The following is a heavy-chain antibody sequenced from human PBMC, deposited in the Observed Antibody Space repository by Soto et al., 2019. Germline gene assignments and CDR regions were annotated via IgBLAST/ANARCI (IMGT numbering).Heavy chain of an antibody. CDR1: GYTFTTYY. CDR3: ARYKSAIEP. CDR2: INPSGDSDT. D-gene: IGHD1-20*01. J-gene: IGHJ5*02. V-gene: IGHV5-51*01. Sequence: KVSCKASGYTFTTYYMHWARQAPGQGLEWMGIINPSGDSDTRYSPSFQGQVTISADKSISTAYLQWSSLKASDTAIYYCARYKSAIEPWGQGTLVTVSS.